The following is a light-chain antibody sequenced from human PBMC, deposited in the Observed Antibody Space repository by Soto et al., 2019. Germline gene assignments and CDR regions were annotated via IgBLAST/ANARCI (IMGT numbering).Light chain of an antibody. CDR3: QQYSSSLVYT. J-gene: IGKJ2*01. CDR2: GVS. Sequence: EIVLTQSPGTLSLFPGEGATLSCRASQSLSSGYLAWYQQKPGQAPRLLIYGVSSRATSIPDRFSGSGSGTDFTLTISRLEPEDFAVYYCQQYSSSLVYTFGQGTKLEIK. V-gene: IGKV3-20*01. CDR1: QSLSSGY.